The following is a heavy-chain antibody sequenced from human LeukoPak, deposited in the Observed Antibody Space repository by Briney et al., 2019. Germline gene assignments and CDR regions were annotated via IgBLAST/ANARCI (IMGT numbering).Heavy chain of an antibody. J-gene: IGHJ5*02. V-gene: IGHV3-7*01. CDR3: ARDETGYCSSTSCYAPNWFDP. CDR1: GFDLSTYE. CDR2: IKQDGSEK. Sequence: GGSLRLSCAASGFDLSTYEMNWVRQAPGKGLEWVANIKQDGSEKYYVDSVKGRFTISRDNAKNSLYLQMNSLRAEDTAVYYCARDETGYCSSTSCYAPNWFDPWGQGTLVTVSS. D-gene: IGHD2-2*01.